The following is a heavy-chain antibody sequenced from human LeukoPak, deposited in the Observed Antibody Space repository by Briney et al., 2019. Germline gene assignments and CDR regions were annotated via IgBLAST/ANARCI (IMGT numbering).Heavy chain of an antibody. J-gene: IGHJ4*02. D-gene: IGHD3-10*01. CDR1: GFTFRSYS. CDR2: IDPSSTYI. Sequence: GGSLRLSCAASGFTFRSYSMNWVRQAPGKGLEWVSAIDPSSTYIYYADSVKGRFTISRDNAENSLYLQMNSLRVEDTAVYYCASGLWFGEIWGQGTLVTVSS. V-gene: IGHV3-21*04. CDR3: ASGLWFGEI.